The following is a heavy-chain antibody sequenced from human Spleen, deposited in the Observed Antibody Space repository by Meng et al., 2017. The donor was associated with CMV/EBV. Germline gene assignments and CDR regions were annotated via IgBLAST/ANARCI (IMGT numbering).Heavy chain of an antibody. J-gene: IGHJ6*02. V-gene: IGHV3-11*01. Sequence: SGFTFSDYYMNWIRQAPGKGLEWVSYISSSGITIYYADSVEGRFTISRDNTKNSLSLQMNNLRADDTAVYYCAREETLTSHYYGMDVWGQGTTVTVSS. D-gene: IGHD3-10*01. CDR1: GFTFSDYY. CDR2: ISSSGITI. CDR3: AREETLTSHYYGMDV.